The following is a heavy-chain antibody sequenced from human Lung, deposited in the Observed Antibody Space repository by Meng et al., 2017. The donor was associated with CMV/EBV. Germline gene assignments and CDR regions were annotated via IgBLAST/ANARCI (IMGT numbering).Heavy chain of an antibody. CDR2: IYPGDSDT. Sequence: GXSXKISXKGSGYSFTSYWIGWVRQMPGKGLEWMGIIYPGDSDTRYSPSFQGQVTISADKSISTAYLQWSSLKASDTAMYYCARQSSLGYCSSTSCYSYYGMDVWGQGXTVTVSS. J-gene: IGHJ6*02. CDR1: GYSFTSYW. CDR3: ARQSSLGYCSSTSCYSYYGMDV. V-gene: IGHV5-51*01. D-gene: IGHD2-2*02.